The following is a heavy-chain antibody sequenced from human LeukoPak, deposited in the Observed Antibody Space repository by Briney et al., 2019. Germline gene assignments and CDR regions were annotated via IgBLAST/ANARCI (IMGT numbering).Heavy chain of an antibody. CDR3: ARSSTGSYWGDSFDI. D-gene: IGHD1-26*01. CDR2: IYYSGST. CDR1: GGSISSSSYY. J-gene: IGHJ3*02. Sequence: SETLSLTCTVSGGSISSSSYYWGWIRQPPGKGLEWIGSIYYSGSTYYSPSLKSRVTISVDTSKNQFSLKLSPVTATDTAVFYCARSSTGSYWGDSFDIWGQGTMVTVSA. V-gene: IGHV4-39*01.